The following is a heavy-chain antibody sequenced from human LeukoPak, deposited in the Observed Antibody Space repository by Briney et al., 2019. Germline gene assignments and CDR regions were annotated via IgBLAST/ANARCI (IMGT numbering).Heavy chain of an antibody. CDR1: GFTFSSYW. Sequence: GESLKISCAASGFTFSSYWMHWVRQAPGKGLVWVSRINSDGSSTSYADSVKGRFTISRDNAKNTLYLQMNSLRAEDTAVYYCARDLEYSSGWYGYFDYWGQGTLVTVSS. V-gene: IGHV3-74*01. CDR3: ARDLEYSSGWYGYFDY. CDR2: INSDGSST. D-gene: IGHD6-19*01. J-gene: IGHJ4*02.